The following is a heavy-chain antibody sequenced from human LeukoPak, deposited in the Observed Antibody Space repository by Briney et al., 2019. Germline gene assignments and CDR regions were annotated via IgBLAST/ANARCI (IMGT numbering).Heavy chain of an antibody. D-gene: IGHD6-19*01. J-gene: IGHJ4*02. CDR1: GFTFSSYW. Sequence: GGSLRLSCAASGFTFSSYWMSWVRQAPGKGLEWVANIKQDGSEKYYVDSVKGRFTLSRDNAKNSLYLQMNSLRAEDTAVYYCARDQREWLVPGYFDYWGQGTLVTVSS. CDR2: IKQDGSEK. CDR3: ARDQREWLVPGYFDY. V-gene: IGHV3-7*01.